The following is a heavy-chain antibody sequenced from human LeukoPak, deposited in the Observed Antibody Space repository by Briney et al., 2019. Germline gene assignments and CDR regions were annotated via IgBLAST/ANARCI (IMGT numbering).Heavy chain of an antibody. CDR1: GYSFTSSA. Sequence: KISCKGSGYSFTSSAMQWVRQARGQRLEWIGWIVVGSGNTNYAQKFQERVTITRDMSTSTAYMELSSLRSEDTAVYYCAAGTPNIVAHDAFDIWGQGTMVTVSS. CDR2: IVVGSGNT. D-gene: IGHD5-12*01. V-gene: IGHV1-58*02. J-gene: IGHJ3*02. CDR3: AAGTPNIVAHDAFDI.